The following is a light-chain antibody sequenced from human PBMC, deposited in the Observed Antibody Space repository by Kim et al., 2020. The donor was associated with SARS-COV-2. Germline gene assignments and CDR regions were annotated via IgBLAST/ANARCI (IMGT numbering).Light chain of an antibody. Sequence: SSELTQDPAVSVALGQTVRITCQGDSLRSYYASWYQQKPGQAPVLVIYGKNNRPSGIPDRFSGSISGNTASLTITGAQAEYEADYYCNSRDSSGNHWVFGGGTQLTVL. CDR1: SLRSYY. CDR2: GKN. J-gene: IGLJ3*02. V-gene: IGLV3-19*01. CDR3: NSRDSSGNHWV.